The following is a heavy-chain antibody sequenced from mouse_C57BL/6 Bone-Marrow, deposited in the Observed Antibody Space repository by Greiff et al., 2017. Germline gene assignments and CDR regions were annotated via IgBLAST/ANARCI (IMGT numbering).Heavy chain of an antibody. D-gene: IGHD1-1*01. CDR3: ARSLYGSSLWFAY. Sequence: QVQLQPSGPELVKPGASVKISCKASGYAFSSSWMNWVKQRPGKGLEWIGRIYPGDGDTNYNGKFKGKATLTADKSSSTAYMQLSSLTSEDSAVYFCARSLYGSSLWFAYWGQGTLVTVSA. CDR1: GYAFSSSW. CDR2: IYPGDGDT. V-gene: IGHV1-82*01. J-gene: IGHJ3*01.